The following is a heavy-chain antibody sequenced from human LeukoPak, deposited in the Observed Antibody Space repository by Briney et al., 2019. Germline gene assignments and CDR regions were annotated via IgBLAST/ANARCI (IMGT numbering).Heavy chain of an antibody. J-gene: IGHJ4*02. CDR2: IIPIFGTA. CDR3: ARVGGYSYGYADY. D-gene: IGHD5-18*01. CDR1: GGTFSSYT. V-gene: IGHV1-69*13. Sequence: SVKVSCKASGGTFSSYTISWVRQAPGQGLEWMGGIIPIFGTANYAQKFQGRVTITADESTSTAYMELSSLRSEDTAVYYCARVGGYSYGYADYWGQGPLVTVSS.